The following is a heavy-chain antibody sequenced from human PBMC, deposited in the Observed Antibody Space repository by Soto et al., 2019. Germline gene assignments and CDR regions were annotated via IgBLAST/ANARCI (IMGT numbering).Heavy chain of an antibody. CDR3: AKDLAPTVVTPEAFDI. Sequence: HPGGSLRLSCAASGFTFSSYAMSWVRQAPGKGLEWVSAISGSGGSTYYADSVKGRFTISRDNSKNTLYLQMNSLRAEDTAVYYCAKDLAPTVVTPEAFDIWGQGTMVTVSS. CDR1: GFTFSSYA. D-gene: IGHD2-21*02. J-gene: IGHJ3*02. V-gene: IGHV3-23*01. CDR2: ISGSGGST.